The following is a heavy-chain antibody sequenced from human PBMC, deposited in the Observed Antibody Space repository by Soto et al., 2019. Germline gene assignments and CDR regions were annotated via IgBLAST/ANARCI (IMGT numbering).Heavy chain of an antibody. J-gene: IGHJ3*02. Sequence: QVQLVQSGAEVKKPGASVKVSCKASGYTFTSYAMHWVRQAPGQRLEWMGWINAGNGNTRYSQKFQGRVTITRDTSASTAYMELSSLRSEDTAVYYCAREGRVAALAFDIWGQGTMVTVSS. CDR2: INAGNGNT. D-gene: IGHD2-15*01. CDR1: GYTFTSYA. CDR3: AREGRVAALAFDI. V-gene: IGHV1-3*01.